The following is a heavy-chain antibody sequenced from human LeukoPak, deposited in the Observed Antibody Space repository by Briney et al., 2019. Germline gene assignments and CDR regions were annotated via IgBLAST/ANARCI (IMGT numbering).Heavy chain of an antibody. CDR2: IYHSGST. CDR3: ASLRKRGGAFDL. V-gene: IGHV4-38-2*02. Sequence: KTSETLSLTCTVSGYSISSGYYWGWIRQPPGKGLEWIGEIYHSGSTNYKPSLRSRVTISVDKSKNQFSLKLSSVTAADTAVYYCASLRKRGGAFDLWGQGKVVTVSS. J-gene: IGHJ3*01. CDR1: GYSISSGYY.